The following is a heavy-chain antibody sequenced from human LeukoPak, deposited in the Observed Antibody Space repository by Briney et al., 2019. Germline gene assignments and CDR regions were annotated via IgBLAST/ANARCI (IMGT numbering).Heavy chain of an antibody. CDR3: ARERVTIDNYYYMDV. J-gene: IGHJ6*03. D-gene: IGHD4-11*01. CDR1: GFTFGSYG. CDR2: INWNGDST. V-gene: IGHV3-20*04. Sequence: GGSLRLSCAASGFTFGSYGMSWVRQAPGRGLEWVSGINWNGDSTGYADSVKGRFTISRDNTKNSLYLQMNSLRAEDTALYYCARERVTIDNYYYMDVWGKGTTVIVSS.